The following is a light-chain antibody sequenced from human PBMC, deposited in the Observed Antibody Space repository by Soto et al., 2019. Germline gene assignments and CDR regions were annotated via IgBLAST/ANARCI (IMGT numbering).Light chain of an antibody. J-gene: IGLJ3*02. CDR3: CAYAGSSTLG. Sequence: QSVLTQPPSASGTPGQRVTISCSGSSSNIGSHTVNWYQQLPGTAPKLLIYSNNQRPSGVPDRFSGSKSGTSASLAISGLQSEDEADYYCCAYAGSSTLGFGGGTKLTVL. CDR1: SSNIGSHT. V-gene: IGLV1-44*01. CDR2: SNN.